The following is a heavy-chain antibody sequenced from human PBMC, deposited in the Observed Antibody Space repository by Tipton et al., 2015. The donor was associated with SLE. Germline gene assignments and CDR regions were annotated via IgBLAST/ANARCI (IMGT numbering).Heavy chain of an antibody. V-gene: IGHV3-30*02. CDR1: GFTFNTFA. Sequence: SLRLSCAASGFTFNTFAMNWVRQAPGKGLEWVAFIRYDGSNKYYTDSVKGRFTISRDSSKNMLYLQMNSLRPEDAAVYFCARRITLDYWGQGTLVTVSS. J-gene: IGHJ4*02. CDR3: ARRITLDY. D-gene: IGHD3-16*01. CDR2: IRYDGSNK.